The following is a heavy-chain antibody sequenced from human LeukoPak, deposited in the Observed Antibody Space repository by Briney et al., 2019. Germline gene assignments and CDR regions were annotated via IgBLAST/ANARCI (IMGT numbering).Heavy chain of an antibody. CDR3: AKDMVPGIAVAGTFDY. V-gene: IGHV3-23*01. Sequence: GGSLRLSCAASGFTFSSYAMSWVRQAPGKGLEWVSAISGSGGSTYYADSVKGRFTISRDNSKNTLYLQMNSLRAEDMAVYYCAKDMVPGIAVAGTFDYWGQGTLVTVSS. CDR1: GFTFSSYA. CDR2: ISGSGGST. J-gene: IGHJ4*02. D-gene: IGHD6-19*01.